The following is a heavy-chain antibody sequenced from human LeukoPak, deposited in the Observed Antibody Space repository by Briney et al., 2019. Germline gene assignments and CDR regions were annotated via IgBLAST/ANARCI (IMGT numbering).Heavy chain of an antibody. CDR1: GFTFSSYA. CDR2: ISGSGGST. CDR3: AKGGFGPAATGNWFDP. V-gene: IGHV3-23*01. D-gene: IGHD6-13*01. J-gene: IGHJ5*02. Sequence: GGSLRLSCAASGFTFSSYAMSWVRQAPGKGLEWVSAISGSGGSTYYADSVKGRFTISRDNSKNTLYLQMNSLRAEDAAVYYCAKGGFGPAATGNWFDPWGQGTLVTVSS.